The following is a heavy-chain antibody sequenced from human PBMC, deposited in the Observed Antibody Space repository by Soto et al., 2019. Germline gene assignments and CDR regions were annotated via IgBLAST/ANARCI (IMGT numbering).Heavy chain of an antibody. D-gene: IGHD1-26*01. J-gene: IGHJ4*02. Sequence: GSLRLSCAASGFTFSSYGMHWVLQAPGKGLEWVAVIWYDGSNKYYADSVKGRFTISRDNSKNTLYLQMNGLRAEDTAVYYCARDKVGTLVPYYYFDYWGQGTLVTVSS. CDR1: GFTFSSYG. CDR2: IWYDGSNK. V-gene: IGHV3-33*01. CDR3: ARDKVGTLVPYYYFDY.